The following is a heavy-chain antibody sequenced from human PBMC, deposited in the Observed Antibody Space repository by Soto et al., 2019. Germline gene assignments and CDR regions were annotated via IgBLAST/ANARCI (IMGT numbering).Heavy chain of an antibody. J-gene: IGHJ4*02. CDR3: ARDGVDTAMVYYFDY. CDR1: GYTFTSYY. V-gene: IGHV1-46*01. D-gene: IGHD5-18*01. Sequence: ASVKVSCKASGYTFTSYYMHWVRQAPGQGLEWMGIINPSGGSTSYAQKFQGRVTMTRDTSTSTVYMELSSLRSEGTAVYYCARDGVDTAMVYYFDYWGQGTMVTVYS. CDR2: INPSGGST.